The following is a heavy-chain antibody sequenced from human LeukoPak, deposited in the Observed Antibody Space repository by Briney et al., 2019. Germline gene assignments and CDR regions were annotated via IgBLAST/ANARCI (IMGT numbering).Heavy chain of an antibody. CDR1: RFTFSSYG. CDR3: AKDDSTSWYYFDY. V-gene: IGHV3-30*02. CDR2: IRYDGSNQ. D-gene: IGHD6-13*01. J-gene: IGHJ4*02. Sequence: GGSLRLSCAASRFTFSSYGMHWVRQAPGKGLQWVAYIRYDGSNQYYADSAKGRFTISRDNSKNTLYLQMNSLRSEDTAVYYCAKDDSTSWYYFDYGGQGTLDTVSS.